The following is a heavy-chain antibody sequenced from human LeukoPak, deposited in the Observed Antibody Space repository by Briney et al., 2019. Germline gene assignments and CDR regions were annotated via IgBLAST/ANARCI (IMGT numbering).Heavy chain of an antibody. J-gene: IGHJ6*02. Sequence: TSETLSLTCTVSGGSISSYYWSWIRQPAGKGLEWIGRICTSGSTNYNPSLKSRVTMSVDTSKNQFSLKLSSVTAADTAVYYCARARGYWEKDYYYYGMDVWGQGTTVTVSS. D-gene: IGHD2-2*03. CDR2: ICTSGST. V-gene: IGHV4-4*07. CDR1: GGSISSYY. CDR3: ARARGYWEKDYYYYGMDV.